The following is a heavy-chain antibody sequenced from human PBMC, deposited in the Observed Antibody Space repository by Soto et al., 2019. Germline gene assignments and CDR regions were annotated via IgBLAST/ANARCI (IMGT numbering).Heavy chain of an antibody. D-gene: IGHD1-26*01. CDR3: ARDQWDYENFYGLDV. J-gene: IGHJ6*02. CDR2: IYYSGST. V-gene: IGHV4-31*03. CDR1: GGSISSGGYY. Sequence: PSETLSLTCTVSGGSISSGGYYWSWIRQLPGKGLEWIGYIYYSGSTYYNPSLKSRVTISVDTSKNQFSLKLSSVTAADTAVYYCARDQWDYENFYGLDVWGQGTTVTVSS.